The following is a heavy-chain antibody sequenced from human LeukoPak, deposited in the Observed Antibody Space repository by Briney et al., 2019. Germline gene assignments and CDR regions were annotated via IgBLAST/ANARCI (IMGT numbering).Heavy chain of an antibody. V-gene: IGHV3-74*03. J-gene: IGHJ5*02. CDR2: ISGDGTTT. CDR1: GFTFSNYF. Sequence: GGSLRLSCAASGFTFSNYFMQWVRQAPGKGLVWVSRISGDGTTTTYADSVKGRFTISRDNAKNTLYLQMNSLRDDDTAVYYCSRRVDSTRWFDPWGQGTLVTVSS. CDR3: SRRVDSTRWFDP. D-gene: IGHD2-15*01.